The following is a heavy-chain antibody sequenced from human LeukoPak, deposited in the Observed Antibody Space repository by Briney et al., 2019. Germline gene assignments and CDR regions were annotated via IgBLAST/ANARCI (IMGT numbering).Heavy chain of an antibody. Sequence: QPSETLSLTCTVSGDSISNYYCSWTRQSPGKELEWIGYMYNRGSTIYNPSLKSRVTISTDTSKNQFSLRLTSVTAADTAVYYYARAEKAVTGTLGSWGQGTLITVSS. CDR2: MYNRGST. J-gene: IGHJ4*02. CDR3: ARAEKAVTGTLGS. V-gene: IGHV4-59*01. D-gene: IGHD6-19*01. CDR1: GDSISNYY.